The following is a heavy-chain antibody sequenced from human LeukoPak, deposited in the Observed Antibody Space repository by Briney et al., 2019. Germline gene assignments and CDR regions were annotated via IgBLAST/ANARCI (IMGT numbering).Heavy chain of an antibody. Sequence: ASVKVSCKASGYTFTSYAIHWVRQAPGQGLEWMGWITPSGGTNYPQRFQGRVTMTRDTSISTAYMELSRLGSDDTAVYFCARAGGGYSSGWGAFDIWGQGTVVTVSS. V-gene: IGHV1-2*02. CDR2: ITPSGGT. J-gene: IGHJ3*02. CDR1: GYTFTSYA. D-gene: IGHD5-18*01. CDR3: ARAGGGYSSGWGAFDI.